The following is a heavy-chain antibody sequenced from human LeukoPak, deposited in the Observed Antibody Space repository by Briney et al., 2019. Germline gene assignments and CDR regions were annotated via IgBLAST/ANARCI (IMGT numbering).Heavy chain of an antibody. CDR3: ARVVYSAHFDY. CDR2: INHSGST. J-gene: IGHJ4*02. V-gene: IGHV4-34*01. D-gene: IGHD1-26*01. CDR1: GGSFSGYY. Sequence: KPSETLSLTCAVYGGSFSGYYWSWIRQPPGKGLEWIGEINHSGSTNYNPSLKSRVTISLDTSKYQFSLKLSSVTAADTAVYYCARVVYSAHFDYWGQGTLVTVSS.